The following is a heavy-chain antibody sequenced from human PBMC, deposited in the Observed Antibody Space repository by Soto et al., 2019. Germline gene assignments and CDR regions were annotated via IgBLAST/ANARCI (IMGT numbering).Heavy chain of an antibody. CDR3: AREGGSYLHFDY. J-gene: IGHJ4*02. CDR1: GGTFSSYA. V-gene: IGHV1-69*13. CDR2: IIPIFGTA. Sequence: GASVKVSCKASGGTFSSYAISWVRQAPGQGLEWMGGIIPIFGTANYAQKFQGRVTITADESTSTAYMELSSLRSEDTAVYYCAREGGSYLHFDYWGQGTLVTISS. D-gene: IGHD1-26*01.